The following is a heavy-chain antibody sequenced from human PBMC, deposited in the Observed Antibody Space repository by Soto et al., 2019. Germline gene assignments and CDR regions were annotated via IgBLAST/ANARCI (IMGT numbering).Heavy chain of an antibody. Sequence: GASVKVSCKASGYTFTGYYMHWVRQAPGQGLEWMGWINPNSGGTNYAQKFQGWVTMTRDTSISTAYMELSRLRSDDTAVYYCARGVTYYDILTGYFDYWGQGTLVTVSS. CDR2: INPNSGGT. V-gene: IGHV1-2*04. CDR3: ARGVTYYDILTGYFDY. CDR1: GYTFTGYY. J-gene: IGHJ4*02. D-gene: IGHD3-9*01.